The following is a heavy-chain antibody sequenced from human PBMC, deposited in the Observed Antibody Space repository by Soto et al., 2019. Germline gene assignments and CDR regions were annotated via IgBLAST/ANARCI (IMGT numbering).Heavy chain of an antibody. V-gene: IGHV3-15*07. Sequence: EVQLVESGGGLIKPGGSLRVSCAASGFTFKNAWMNWVRQAPGKGLEWVGRIKRKTDGGTIDYAAPLKGRFTLSRDDSKHTLYLQMSSLRIEDTAVYYCTTDLSYYDSGAFDTWGQGTMVTVSS. CDR2: IKRKTDGGTI. J-gene: IGHJ3*02. CDR3: TTDLSYYDSGAFDT. CDR1: GFTFKNAW. D-gene: IGHD3-16*01.